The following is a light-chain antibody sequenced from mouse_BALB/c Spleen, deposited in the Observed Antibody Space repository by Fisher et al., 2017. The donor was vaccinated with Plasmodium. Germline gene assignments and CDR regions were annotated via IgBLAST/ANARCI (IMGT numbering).Light chain of an antibody. V-gene: IGKV1-110*01. CDR2: KVS. CDR3: WQGTHLWT. J-gene: IGKJ1*01. Sequence: VLTQTPLSLPVSLGDQASISCRSSQSLVHSNGNTYLHWFLQKTGQSPKLLIYKVSNRFSGVPDRFTGSGSGTDFTLKISRVEAEDLGLYYCWQGTHLWTFGGGTKLEIK. CDR1: QSLVHSNGNTY.